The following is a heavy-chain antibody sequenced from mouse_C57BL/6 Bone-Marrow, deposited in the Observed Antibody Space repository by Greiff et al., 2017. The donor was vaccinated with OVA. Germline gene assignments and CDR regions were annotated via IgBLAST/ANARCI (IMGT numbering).Heavy chain of an antibody. CDR1: GFTFSSYG. Sequence: EVQLVESGGDLVKPGGSLKLSCAASGFTFSSYGMSWVRQTPDKRLEWVATISSGGSYTYYPDSVKGRFTISRDNAKNTLYLQMSSLKSEDTAMYYCARHEDLRAMDYWGQGTSVTVSS. J-gene: IGHJ4*01. CDR2: ISSGGSYT. D-gene: IGHD3-2*02. V-gene: IGHV5-6*01. CDR3: ARHEDLRAMDY.